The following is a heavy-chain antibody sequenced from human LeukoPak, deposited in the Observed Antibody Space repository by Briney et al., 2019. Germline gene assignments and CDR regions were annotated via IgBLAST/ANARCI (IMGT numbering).Heavy chain of an antibody. Sequence: ASVKVSCKASGYTFTSYGISWVRQAPGQGLEWMGWISAYNGNTNYAQKLQGRVTMTTDTSTSTAYMELRSLRFDDTAVYYCARHRDGYNSGDYFDYWGQGTLVTVSS. CDR2: ISAYNGNT. D-gene: IGHD5-24*01. J-gene: IGHJ4*02. CDR3: ARHRDGYNSGDYFDY. CDR1: GYTFTSYG. V-gene: IGHV1-18*01.